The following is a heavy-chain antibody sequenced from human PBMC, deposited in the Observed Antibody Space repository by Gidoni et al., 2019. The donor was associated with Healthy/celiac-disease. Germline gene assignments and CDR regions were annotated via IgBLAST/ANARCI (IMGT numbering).Heavy chain of an antibody. Sequence: EVQLVESGGGLIQPGGSLRLSCAASGFPVSSTYMSWVRQAPGKGLEWVSVIYSGGSTYYADSVKGRFTISRDNSKNTLYLQMNSLRAEDTAVYYCARVGYYDSSGYYRSAFDIWGQGTMVTVSS. D-gene: IGHD3-22*01. J-gene: IGHJ3*02. CDR3: ARVGYYDSSGYYRSAFDI. V-gene: IGHV3-53*01. CDR1: GFPVSSTY. CDR2: IYSGGST.